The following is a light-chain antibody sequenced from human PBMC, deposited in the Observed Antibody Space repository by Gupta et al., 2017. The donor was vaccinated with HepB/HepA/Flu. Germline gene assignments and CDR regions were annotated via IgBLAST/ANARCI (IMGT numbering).Light chain of an antibody. Sequence: QSALTQPASVSGSPGQSITISCTGTSSDVGGYTYVSWYQQRPGKVPQLISYDVINRPSGVSNRFSGSKSGSTASRIISGLQAEDEADYYGNSYTKAATHVFGTGTRVTVL. V-gene: IGLV2-14*03. CDR2: DVI. CDR3: NSYTKAATHV. CDR1: SSDVGGYTY. J-gene: IGLJ1*01.